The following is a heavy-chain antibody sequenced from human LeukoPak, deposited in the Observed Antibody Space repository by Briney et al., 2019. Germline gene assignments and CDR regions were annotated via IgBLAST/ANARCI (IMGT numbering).Heavy chain of an antibody. CDR1: GYTFTSYY. D-gene: IGHD6-19*01. J-gene: IGHJ3*02. CDR3: SRDQDPYSSGGTEVFVI. V-gene: IGHV1-46*01. Sequence: ASVKVSCKASGYTFTSYYMHWVRQAPGQGLEWMGIINPSGGSTSYAQKFQGRVTMTRDMSTSTVYMELSSLRSEDTAVYYCSRDQDPYSSGGTEVFVIWGEGTMVTVSS. CDR2: INPSGGST.